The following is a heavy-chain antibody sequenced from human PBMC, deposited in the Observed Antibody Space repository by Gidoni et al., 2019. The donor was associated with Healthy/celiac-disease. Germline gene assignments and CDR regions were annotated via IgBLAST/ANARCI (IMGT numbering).Heavy chain of an antibody. J-gene: IGHJ5*02. Sequence: QVQLVQSGAEVKKPGASVKVSCKASCYTFTSYGIIWLRQAPGQGLEWMGWISAYNGNTNYAQKLQGRVTMTTDTSTSTAYMELRSLRSDDTAVYYCARDPVGYCSGGSCYSGNWYDPWGQGTLVTVSS. CDR1: CYTFTSYG. CDR3: ARDPVGYCSGGSCYSGNWYDP. D-gene: IGHD2-15*01. CDR2: ISAYNGNT. V-gene: IGHV1-18*01.